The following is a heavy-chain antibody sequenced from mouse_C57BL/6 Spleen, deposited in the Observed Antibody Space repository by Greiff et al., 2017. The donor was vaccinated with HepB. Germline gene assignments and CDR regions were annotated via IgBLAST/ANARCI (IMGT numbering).Heavy chain of an antibody. D-gene: IGHD1-1*01. V-gene: IGHV1-62-2*01. CDR2: FYPGSGSI. CDR3: ARHEEGYYYGSSLYAMEY. Sequence: QVQLQQSGAELVKPGASVKLSCKASGYTFTEYTIHWVKQRSGQGLEWIGWFYPGSGSIKYNEKFKDKATLTADKSSSTVYMERSRLTSEDSAVYFCARHEEGYYYGSSLYAMEYWGQGTSVTVSS. J-gene: IGHJ4*01. CDR1: GYTFTEYT.